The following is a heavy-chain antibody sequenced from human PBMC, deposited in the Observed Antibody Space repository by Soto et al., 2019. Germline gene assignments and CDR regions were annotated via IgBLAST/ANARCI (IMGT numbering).Heavy chain of an antibody. D-gene: IGHD1-26*01. J-gene: IGHJ5*02. CDR1: SGSISSADYY. CDR3: ASGGSSNWFDP. CDR2: IYHTGSA. Sequence: VQLQESGPGLVKPSQTLSLTCTVSSGSISSADYYWSWIRQPPGKGLEWIGYIYHTGSAYYNPSLKSRVTMSVDTSKNQFSLKVTSVTAADTAVYYCASGGSSNWFDPWGQGTLVTVSS. V-gene: IGHV4-30-4*01.